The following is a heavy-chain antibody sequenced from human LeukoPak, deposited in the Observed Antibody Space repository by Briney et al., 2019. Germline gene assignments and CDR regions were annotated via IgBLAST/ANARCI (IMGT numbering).Heavy chain of an antibody. CDR1: GFTFSDYY. Sequence: GGSLRLSCAASGFTFSDYYMSWIRRAPGKGLEWVSYISSSGSTIYYADSVKGRFTISRDNAKNSLYLQMNSLRAEDTAVYYCAREGDLELLRPFDYWGRGTLVTVSS. D-gene: IGHD1-26*01. CDR3: AREGDLELLRPFDY. V-gene: IGHV3-11*01. J-gene: IGHJ4*02. CDR2: ISSSGSTI.